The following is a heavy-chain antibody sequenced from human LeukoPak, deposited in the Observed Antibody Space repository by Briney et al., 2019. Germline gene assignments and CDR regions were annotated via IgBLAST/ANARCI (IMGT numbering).Heavy chain of an antibody. J-gene: IGHJ4*02. CDR3: AKVHGLFSSGWPFYFDS. D-gene: IGHD6-19*01. Sequence: RGSLRLSCAASGFTFSSYAMHWVRQAPGKGLEWVAFIHYDGSNKFYVDSLNGRFTISRDNSKSTVFLQMNSLRPEDTAVYYCAKVHGLFSSGWPFYFDSWGQGTLVTVSS. CDR2: IHYDGSNK. CDR1: GFTFSSYA. V-gene: IGHV3-30*02.